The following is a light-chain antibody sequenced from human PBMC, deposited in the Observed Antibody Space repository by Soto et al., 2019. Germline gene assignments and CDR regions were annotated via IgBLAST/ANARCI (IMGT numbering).Light chain of an antibody. J-gene: IGLJ1*01. Sequence: QSVLTQSASASGTPGQRVTISCPGGTSNIGTNAVYWFQLLPGTAPKLLIYYSNHRPSGISDRFSGSKSGTSASLAISGLRPEDEADYYCAAWDDRLRGYVFATGTKVTVL. CDR2: YSN. CDR1: TSNIGTNA. V-gene: IGLV1-47*01. CDR3: AAWDDRLRGYV.